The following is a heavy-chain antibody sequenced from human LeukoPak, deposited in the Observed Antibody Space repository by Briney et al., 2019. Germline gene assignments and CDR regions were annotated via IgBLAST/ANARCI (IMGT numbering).Heavy chain of an antibody. CDR1: GFTVSSNY. CDR2: IKQNGAEE. D-gene: IGHD1-1*01. CDR3: ARDSPRTGP. J-gene: IGHJ5*02. V-gene: IGHV3-7*01. Sequence: GGSLRLSCAASGFTVSSNYMSWVRQAPGKGLEWVANIKQNGAEEYYMDSVKGRFTISRDNAKNTVYLQMDSLRAEDTAVYYCARDSPRTGPWGQGILVIVSS.